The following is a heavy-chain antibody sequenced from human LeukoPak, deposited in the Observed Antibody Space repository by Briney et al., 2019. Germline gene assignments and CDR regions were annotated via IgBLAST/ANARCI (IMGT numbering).Heavy chain of an antibody. Sequence: GGSLRLSCAASEFTFSRFAMIWVRQAAGEGLEGVSAITGGGDSTYHADSVKGRFTISRDNSKNTLSLQMNSLRAEDTAVYYCARGGYTYGFFDYWGQGTLVTVSS. CDR1: EFTFSRFA. V-gene: IGHV3-23*01. CDR3: ARGGYTYGFFDY. J-gene: IGHJ4*02. D-gene: IGHD5-18*01. CDR2: ITGGGDST.